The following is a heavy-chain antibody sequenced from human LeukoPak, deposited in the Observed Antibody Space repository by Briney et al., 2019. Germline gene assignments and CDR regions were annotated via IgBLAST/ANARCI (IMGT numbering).Heavy chain of an antibody. J-gene: IGHJ4*02. D-gene: IGHD3-10*01. CDR3: AKDFGYYGSGSYYNYDS. V-gene: IGHV3-53*01. Sequence: HPGGSLRLSCTVSGFTVSSNSMSWVRQAPGKGLEWVSFIYSDNTHYSDSVKGRFTISRDNSKNTLYLQMNSLRAEDTAVYYCAKDFGYYGSGSYYNYDSWGQGTLVTVSS. CDR2: IYSDNT. CDR1: GFTVSSNS.